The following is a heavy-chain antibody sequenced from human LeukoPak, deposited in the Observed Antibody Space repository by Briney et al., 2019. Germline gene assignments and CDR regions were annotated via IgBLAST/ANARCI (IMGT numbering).Heavy chain of an antibody. Sequence: PGGSLRLSCAASGFTFSSYWMSWVRQAPGKGLEWVANINRDGSEKYYGDSVKGRFTISRDNSKNTLYLQVNSLRAEDTAVYYCARELGGSLNWFDPWGQGTLVTVSS. CDR2: INRDGSEK. CDR1: GFTFSSYW. D-gene: IGHD2-15*01. V-gene: IGHV3-7*01. J-gene: IGHJ5*02. CDR3: ARELGGSLNWFDP.